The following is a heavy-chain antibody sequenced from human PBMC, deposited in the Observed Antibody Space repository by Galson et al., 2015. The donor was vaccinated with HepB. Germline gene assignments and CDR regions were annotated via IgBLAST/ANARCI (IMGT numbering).Heavy chain of an antibody. D-gene: IGHD2-15*01. J-gene: IGHJ4*02. Sequence: SVKVSCKASGYTFTSYGISWVRQAPGQGLEWMGWISAYNGNTNYAQKLQGRVTMTTDTSTSTAYMELRSLRSDDTAVYYCARGPFSGYCSGGSCYSGLGFDYWGQGTLVTVSS. CDR2: ISAYNGNT. CDR1: GYTFTSYG. V-gene: IGHV1-18*04. CDR3: ARGPFSGYCSGGSCYSGLGFDY.